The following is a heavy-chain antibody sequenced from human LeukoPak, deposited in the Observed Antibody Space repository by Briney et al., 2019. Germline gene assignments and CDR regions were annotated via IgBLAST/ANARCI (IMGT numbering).Heavy chain of an antibody. CDR3: ARDYKNGGYGFDY. J-gene: IGHJ4*02. D-gene: IGHD3-22*01. CDR2: ISLSGDTE. CDR1: GFTISNYG. V-gene: IGHV3-23*01. Sequence: GGSLRLSCAVSGFTISNYGMSWVRQAPGKGLEWVSAISLSGDTEYYADSVKGRFTISRDNSKNTLYLQMNSLRAEDTAVYYCARDYKNGGYGFDYWGQGTLVTVSS.